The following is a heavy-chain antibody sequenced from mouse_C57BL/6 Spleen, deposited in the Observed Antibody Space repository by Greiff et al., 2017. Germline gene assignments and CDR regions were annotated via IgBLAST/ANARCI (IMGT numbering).Heavy chain of an antibody. D-gene: IGHD1-3*01. CDR2: IDPSDSYT. Sequence: QVQLQQPGAELVRPGTSVKLSCKASGYTFTSYWMHWVKQRPGQALEWIGVIDPSDSYTNYNQKFKGKATLTVDTSSSTAYMQLSSLTSEDSAVYYCARSRESVSAMDYWGQGTSVTVSS. CDR1: GYTFTSYW. CDR3: ARSRESVSAMDY. J-gene: IGHJ4*01. V-gene: IGHV1-59*01.